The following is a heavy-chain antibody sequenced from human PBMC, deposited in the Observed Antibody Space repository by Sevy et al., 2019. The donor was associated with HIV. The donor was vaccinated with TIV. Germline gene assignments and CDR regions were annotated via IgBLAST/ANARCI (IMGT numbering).Heavy chain of an antibody. J-gene: IGHJ4*02. CDR3: AKDSFRVPYYFDY. D-gene: IGHD1-1*01. Sequence: GGSLRLSCAASGFTFSSYGMHWVRQAPGKGLEWVAVISYDGSNKYYADSVKGRFTTSRDNSKNTLYLQMNSLRAEDTAVYYCAKDSFRVPYYFDYWGQGTLVTVSS. CDR2: ISYDGSNK. V-gene: IGHV3-30*18. CDR1: GFTFSSYG.